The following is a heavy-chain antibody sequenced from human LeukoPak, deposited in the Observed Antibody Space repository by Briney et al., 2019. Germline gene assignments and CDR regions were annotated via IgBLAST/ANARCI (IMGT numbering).Heavy chain of an antibody. CDR3: AGKRGWRYGMDV. D-gene: IGHD2-15*01. V-gene: IGHV4-30-4*01. J-gene: IGHJ6*02. CDR2: IYYSGST. CDR1: GGSISIGDYY. Sequence: SETLSLTCTVSGGSISIGDYYWSWIRQPPGKGLEWIGYIYYSGSTYYNPSLKSRVTISVDTSKNQFSLKLSSVTAADTAVYYCAGKRGWRYGMDVWGQGTTVTVSS.